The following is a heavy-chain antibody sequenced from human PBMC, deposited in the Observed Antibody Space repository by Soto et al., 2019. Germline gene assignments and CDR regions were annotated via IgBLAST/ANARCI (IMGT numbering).Heavy chain of an antibody. V-gene: IGHV4-59*01. CDR2: IYYSGST. D-gene: IGHD3-10*01. J-gene: IGHJ6*03. Sequence: SETLSLTCTVSGGYISSYYWSWIRQPPGKGLEWIGYIYYSGSTNYNPSLKSRVTISVDTSKNQFSLKLSSVTAADTAVYYCARGDYYGSGDIYYYYMDVWGKGTTVTVSS. CDR1: GGYISSYY. CDR3: ARGDYYGSGDIYYYYMDV.